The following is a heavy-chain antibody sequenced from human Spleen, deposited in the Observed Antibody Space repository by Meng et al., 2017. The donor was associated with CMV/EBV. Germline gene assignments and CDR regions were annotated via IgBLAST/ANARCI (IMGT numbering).Heavy chain of an antibody. V-gene: IGHV4-61*01. CDR1: GGSVNSDSYY. CDR3: ARYYGAIFGVITPVFDY. CDR2: IYYSGST. J-gene: IGHJ4*02. D-gene: IGHD3-3*01. Sequence: SETLSLTCTVSGGSVNSDSYYWNWIRQPPGKGLEWIGYIYYSGSTTYTPSLKSRVTISLDTSKNQFSLKLSSVTAADTAVYYCARYYGAIFGVITPVFDYWGQGTLVTVSS.